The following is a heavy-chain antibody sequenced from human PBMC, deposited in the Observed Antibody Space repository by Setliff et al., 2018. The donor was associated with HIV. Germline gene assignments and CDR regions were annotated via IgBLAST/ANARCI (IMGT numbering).Heavy chain of an antibody. D-gene: IGHD2-15*01. CDR2: IKSDGSVI. CDR1: GFTVSSSY. V-gene: IGHV3-74*01. Sequence: GGSLRLSCEASGFTVSSSYMAWVRQAPGKGLVWVSHIKSDGSVIQYADSVKGRFTISRDNAKNTLYLQMNSLRVEDTAVYYCAADRIVLGDYWGQGTLVTVSS. CDR3: AADRIVLGDY. J-gene: IGHJ4*02.